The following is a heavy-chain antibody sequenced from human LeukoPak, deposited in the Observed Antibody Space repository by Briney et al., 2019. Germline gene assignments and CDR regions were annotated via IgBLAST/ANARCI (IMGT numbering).Heavy chain of an antibody. J-gene: IGHJ3*02. Sequence: PSETLSLTCAVYGGSFSGYYWSWIRQPPGKGLEWIGEINHSGSTNYNPSRNSRGTISVDTSKNQLSLKLSSVTAADTAVYYCASRVSRQQLVLRAFDIWGQGTMVTVSS. D-gene: IGHD6-13*01. CDR2: INHSGST. V-gene: IGHV4-34*01. CDR1: GGSFSGYY. CDR3: ASRVSRQQLVLRAFDI.